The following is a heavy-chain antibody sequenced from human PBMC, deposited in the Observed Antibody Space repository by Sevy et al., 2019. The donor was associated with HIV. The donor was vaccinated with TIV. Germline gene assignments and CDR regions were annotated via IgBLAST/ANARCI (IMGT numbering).Heavy chain of an antibody. CDR2: ISYSVST. J-gene: IGHJ6*02. CDR3: AREVVIGGYGMDV. Sequence: SETLSLTCTVSGGSMSSYYWSWIRQPPGKGLEWIGYISYSVSTNYNPSLRSRVTISVDTSKNQFSLKLSSVTAADTAVYYCAREVVIGGYGMDVWGQGTTVTVSS. V-gene: IGHV4-59*01. CDR1: GGSMSSYY. D-gene: IGHD3-22*01.